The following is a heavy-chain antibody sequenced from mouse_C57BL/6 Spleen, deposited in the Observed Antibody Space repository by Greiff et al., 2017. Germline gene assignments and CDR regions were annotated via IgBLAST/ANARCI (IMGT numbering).Heavy chain of an antibody. CDR3: ARDRSPYYFDY. CDR1: GFTFSSYA. CDR2: ISDGGSYT. J-gene: IGHJ2*01. V-gene: IGHV5-4*01. Sequence: DVKLLESGGGLVKPGGSLKLSCAASGFTFSSYAMSWVRQTPEKRLEWVATISDGGSYTYYPDNVKGRFTISRDNAKNNLYLQMSHLKSEDTAMYYCARDRSPYYFDYWGQGTTLTVSS.